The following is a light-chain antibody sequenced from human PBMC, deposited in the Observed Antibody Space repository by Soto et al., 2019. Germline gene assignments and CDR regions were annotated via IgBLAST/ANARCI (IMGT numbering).Light chain of an antibody. CDR3: QQYNNWWT. CDR2: GAS. V-gene: IGKV3-15*01. J-gene: IGKJ1*01. Sequence: EIEMTQSPDTLSVSPGERATLSCRASQSVSSSLAWYQQKPGQTPRLLIYGASTRATGIPARFSGSGSGTEFTLTISSLQSEDSAVYCCQQYNNWWTFGQGTKVDIK. CDR1: QSVSSS.